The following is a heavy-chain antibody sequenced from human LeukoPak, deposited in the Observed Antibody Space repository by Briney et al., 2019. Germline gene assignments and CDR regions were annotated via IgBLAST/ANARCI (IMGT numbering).Heavy chain of an antibody. CDR3: ARGCLGVRDLLGVVVVPAASPQHFDY. J-gene: IGHJ4*02. Sequence: SETLSLTCAVYGGSFSGYYWSWIRQPPGKGLEWIGEINHSGSTNYNPSLKSRVTISVDTSKNQFSLKLSSVPAADTAVYYCARGCLGVRDLLGVVVVPAASPQHFDYWGQGTLVTVSS. D-gene: IGHD2-2*01. V-gene: IGHV4-34*01. CDR2: INHSGST. CDR1: GGSFSGYY.